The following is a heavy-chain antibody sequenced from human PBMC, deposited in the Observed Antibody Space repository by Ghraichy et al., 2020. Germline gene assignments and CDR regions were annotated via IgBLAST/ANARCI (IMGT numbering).Heavy chain of an antibody. CDR3: ARCFSPLGGSCYFDY. V-gene: IGHV1-8*03. Sequence: AAVKVSCKASGYTFTSYDINWVRQATGQGLEWMGWMNPNSGNTGYAQKFQGRVTITRNTSISTAYMELSSLRSEDTAVYYCARCFSPLGGSCYFDYWGQGTLVTVSS. J-gene: IGHJ4*02. CDR2: MNPNSGNT. CDR1: GYTFTSYD. D-gene: IGHD2-15*01.